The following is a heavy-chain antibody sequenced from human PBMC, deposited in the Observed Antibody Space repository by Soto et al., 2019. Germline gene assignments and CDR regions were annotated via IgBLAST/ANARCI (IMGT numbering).Heavy chain of an antibody. D-gene: IGHD2-2*01. J-gene: IGHJ4*02. CDR1: GYTFNTYF. V-gene: IGHV1-18*01. CDR3: ARDTSNSFDY. CDR2: ISPHNGNT. Sequence: HVQLVQSGGELKKPGASVKVSCNTSGYTFNTYFITWVRQAPGQGLEWMGWISPHNGNTNYAEKFQGRVTMTTDTITKTAYRELRNLRFDDTAVYYCARDTSNSFDYWGQGTLVTGSS.